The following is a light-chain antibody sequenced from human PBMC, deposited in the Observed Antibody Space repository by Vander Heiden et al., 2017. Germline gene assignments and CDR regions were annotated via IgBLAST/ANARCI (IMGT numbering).Light chain of an antibody. V-gene: IGKV1-9*01. CDR2: AAS. CDR3: QQFNSYPST. CDR1: QGISSY. J-gene: IGKJ3*01. Sequence: DIQLTQSPSFLSASVGDRVTITCRASQGISSYLAWYQQKPGKAPKLLIYAASTLQSGVPSRFSGSGSGTEFTLTISSLQPEDFATYYCQQFNSYPSTFGPGTKVDIK.